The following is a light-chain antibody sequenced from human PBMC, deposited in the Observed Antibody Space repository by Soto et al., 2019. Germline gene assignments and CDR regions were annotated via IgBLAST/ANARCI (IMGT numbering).Light chain of an antibody. J-gene: IGKJ2*01. CDR2: GAS. CDR3: QQFDGSSYT. Sequence: DIVLTQSPGTLSLSPGERATLSCRASQSVRSDYLAWYQQKPGQTPRLLVYGASNRATAIPDRFSASGSGTVFTLTISRLEPEDFAVYYCQQFDGSSYTFGQGSKLEIK. CDR1: QSVRSDY. V-gene: IGKV3-20*01.